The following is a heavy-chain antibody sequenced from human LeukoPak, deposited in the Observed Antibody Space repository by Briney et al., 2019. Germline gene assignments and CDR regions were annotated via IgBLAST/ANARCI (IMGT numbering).Heavy chain of an antibody. CDR1: GFTFSSYA. CDR3: ANPEGGFAFDI. D-gene: IGHD5-12*01. Sequence: PGGSLRLSCAASGFTFSSYAMHWVRRAPGKGLEWVAVISYDGSNKYYADAVKGRFTISRDNSKNTLYLQMNSLRAEDTAVYYCANPEGGFAFDIWGQGTMVTVSS. J-gene: IGHJ3*02. V-gene: IGHV3-30*04. CDR2: ISYDGSNK.